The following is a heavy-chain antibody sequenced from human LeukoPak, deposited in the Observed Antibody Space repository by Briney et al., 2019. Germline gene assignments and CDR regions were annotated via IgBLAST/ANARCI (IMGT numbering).Heavy chain of an antibody. Sequence: GGSLRLSCAASGFTFSDYALIWVSQAPGKGLEWISAIGGTGNTYYADSVKGRFTIFRDNSKNTVYLQMNSLRAEDTALYYCGKDPNGDYVGAFDFWGQGTMVTVSS. CDR2: IGGTGNT. CDR1: GFTFSDYA. J-gene: IGHJ3*01. D-gene: IGHD4-17*01. CDR3: GKDPNGDYVGAFDF. V-gene: IGHV3-23*01.